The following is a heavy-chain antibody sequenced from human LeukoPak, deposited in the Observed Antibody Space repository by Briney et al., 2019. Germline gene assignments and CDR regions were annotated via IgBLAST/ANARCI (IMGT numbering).Heavy chain of an antibody. J-gene: IGHJ5*02. Sequence: PGGSLRLSCAASGFTFSSYAMSWVRQAPGKGLEWVSAISGSGGSTYYADSVKGRFTISRDNSKNTLYLQMNSLRAEDTVVYYCAEDPTTVVTNNWFDPWGQGTLVTVSS. D-gene: IGHD4-23*01. CDR2: ISGSGGST. CDR3: AEDPTTVVTNNWFDP. CDR1: GFTFSSYA. V-gene: IGHV3-23*01.